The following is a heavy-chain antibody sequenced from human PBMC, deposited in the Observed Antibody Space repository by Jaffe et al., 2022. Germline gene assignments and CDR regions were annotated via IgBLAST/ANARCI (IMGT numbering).Heavy chain of an antibody. CDR3: ARHQYCSGGSCYSVGFDY. V-gene: IGHV4-39*01. CDR1: GGSISSSSYY. D-gene: IGHD2-15*01. J-gene: IGHJ4*02. Sequence: QLQLQESGPGLVKPSETLSLTCTVSGGSISSSSYYWGWIRQPPGKGLEWIGSIYYSGSTYYNPSLKSRVTISVDTSKNQFSLKLSSVTAADTAVYYCARHQYCSGGSCYSVGFDYWGQGTLVTVSS. CDR2: IYYSGST.